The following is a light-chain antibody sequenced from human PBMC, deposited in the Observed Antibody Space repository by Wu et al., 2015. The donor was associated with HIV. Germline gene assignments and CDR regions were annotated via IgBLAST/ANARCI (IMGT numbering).Light chain of an antibody. CDR1: QSVNTY. V-gene: IGKV3-11*01. J-gene: IGKJ3*01. CDR2: DAS. Sequence: EIVLTQSPATLSLSPGERATLSCGASQSVNTYLAWYQQKPGQAPRLLIYDASSRATGIPARFSGSGSGTDFTLTIGSLEPEDFAIYYCQHRSNWPLFTFGPGTKVDIK. CDR3: QHRSNWPLFT.